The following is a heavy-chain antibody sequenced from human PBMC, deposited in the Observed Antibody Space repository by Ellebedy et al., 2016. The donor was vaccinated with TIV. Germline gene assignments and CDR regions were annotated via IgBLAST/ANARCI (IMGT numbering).Heavy chain of an antibody. CDR1: GGSFSGYY. V-gene: IGHV4-34*01. J-gene: IGHJ5*02. Sequence: GSLRLSXAVYGGSFSGYYWSWIRQPPGKGLEWIGEINHSGSTNYNPSLKSRVTISVDTSKNQFSLKLSSVTAADTAVYYCARHIVVVVAATAGRFNPWGQGTLVTVSS. D-gene: IGHD2-15*01. CDR3: ARHIVVVVAATAGRFNP. CDR2: INHSGST.